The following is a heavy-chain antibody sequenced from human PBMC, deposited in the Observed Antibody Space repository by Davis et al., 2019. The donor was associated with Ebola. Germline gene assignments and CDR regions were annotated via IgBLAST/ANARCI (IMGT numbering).Heavy chain of an antibody. V-gene: IGHV1-18*01. CDR1: GGSFNNFA. CDR3: AREAVLGYDRNFDY. D-gene: IGHD5-12*01. J-gene: IGHJ4*02. Sequence: AASVKVSCKASGGSFNNFAISWVRQAPGQGLEWMGWISAYNGNTNYVQKLQGRVTMTTDTSTNTVYMELRSLRSDDTAVYYCAREAVLGYDRNFDYWGQGTLVTVSS. CDR2: ISAYNGNT.